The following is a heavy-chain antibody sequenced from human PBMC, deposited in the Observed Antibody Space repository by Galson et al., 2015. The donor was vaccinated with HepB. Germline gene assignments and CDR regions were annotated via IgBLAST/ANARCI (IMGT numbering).Heavy chain of an antibody. CDR1: GGSIRSYY. CDR3: ARDLDY. J-gene: IGHJ4*02. V-gene: IGHV4-59*01. Sequence: QLQLQESGSGLVKPSQTLSLTCSVSGGSIRSYYWSWIRQPPGKGLEWIGNIYYSGSTNYNPSLKSRVTISIDTSKNQFSLNLNSVTAADTAVYYCARDLDYWGQGTLVTVSS. CDR2: IYYSGST.